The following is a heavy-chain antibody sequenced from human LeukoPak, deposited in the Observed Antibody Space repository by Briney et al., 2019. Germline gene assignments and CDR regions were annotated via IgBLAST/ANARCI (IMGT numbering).Heavy chain of an antibody. D-gene: IGHD5-12*01. CDR3: ARDSKWAATIDAFDV. V-gene: IGHV3-7*01. CDR2: IKQDGNEI. J-gene: IGHJ3*01. Sequence: GGSLRLSCVASGFTLSSFWMSWVRQAPGRGLEWVAHIKQDGNEIHYEDSVKGRFTISRDNTQNSLYLQMTSLRAEDTAVYYCARDSKWAATIDAFDVWGQGTVVTVCS. CDR1: GFTLSSFW.